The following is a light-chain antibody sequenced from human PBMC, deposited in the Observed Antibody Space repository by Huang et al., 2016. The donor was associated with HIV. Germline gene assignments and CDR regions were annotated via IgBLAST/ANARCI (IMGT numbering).Light chain of an antibody. Sequence: QLTQSPSSLSMSVGDRVIITCQASQDIANSLAWYQHKPGRAPKLLISAASTLQSGDPSRFSGGSAGTYFTLIITNLQPDDFASYYCQQLHSYPITFGQGTRLDI. CDR1: QDIANS. CDR3: QQLHSYPIT. CDR2: AAS. V-gene: IGKV1-9*01. J-gene: IGKJ5*01.